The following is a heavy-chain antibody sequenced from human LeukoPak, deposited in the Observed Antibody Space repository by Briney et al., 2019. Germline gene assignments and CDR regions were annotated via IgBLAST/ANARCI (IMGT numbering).Heavy chain of an antibody. V-gene: IGHV4-34*01. J-gene: IGHJ3*02. Sequence: SETLSLTCAVYGGSFSGYYWSWIRQPPGKGLEWIGEINNSGSTNYNPSLKSRVTISVDTSKNQFSLKLSSVTAADTAVYYCARVGVGYFDSSDYYRPDAFDIWGQGTMVTVSS. D-gene: IGHD3-22*01. CDR1: GGSFSGYY. CDR2: INNSGST. CDR3: ARVGVGYFDSSDYYRPDAFDI.